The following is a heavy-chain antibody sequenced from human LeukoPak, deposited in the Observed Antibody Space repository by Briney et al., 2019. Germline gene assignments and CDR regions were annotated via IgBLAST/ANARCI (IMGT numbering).Heavy chain of an antibody. CDR3: ARGWGGTNLDV. J-gene: IGHJ6*04. Sequence: GGSLRLSCAASGFTFSSYSMNWVRQAPGKGLEWVSFISSSSSYIYYADSVKGRFTISRDNAKNSLYLQMNSLRAEDTAVYYCARGWGGTNLDVWGKGTTVTVSS. V-gene: IGHV3-21*01. D-gene: IGHD1-26*01. CDR2: ISSSSSYI. CDR1: GFTFSSYS.